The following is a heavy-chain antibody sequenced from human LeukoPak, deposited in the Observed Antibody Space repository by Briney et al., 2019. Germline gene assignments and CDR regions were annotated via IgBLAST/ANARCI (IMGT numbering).Heavy chain of an antibody. J-gene: IGHJ4*02. CDR3: AKGRGTTVTAAANY. CDR1: GFTFSNYS. D-gene: IGHD4-17*01. Sequence: PGGSLRLSCAASGFTFSNYSMSWVRQAPGKGLEWVSTISGTGGTTYYADSVKGRFTTSRDNSKNTLFLQFNSLRADDTAVYYCAKGRGTTVTAAANYWGQGTLVTVSS. V-gene: IGHV3-23*01. CDR2: ISGTGGTT.